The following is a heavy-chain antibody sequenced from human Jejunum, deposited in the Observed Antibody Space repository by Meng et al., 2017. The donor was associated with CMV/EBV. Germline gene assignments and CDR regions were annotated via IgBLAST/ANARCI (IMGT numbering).Heavy chain of an antibody. CDR3: AKQDVDY. D-gene: IGHD2-15*01. J-gene: IGHJ4*02. Sequence: SLRLACAASGFSFSNYAMNWVRQAPGKGLEWVSSISETGTYTHYADSVSGRFIISRDNSKNTLYLQMGSLRAEDTAIYYCAKQDVDYWGQGTLVTVSS. CDR2: ISETGTYT. V-gene: IGHV3-23*01. CDR1: GFSFSNYA.